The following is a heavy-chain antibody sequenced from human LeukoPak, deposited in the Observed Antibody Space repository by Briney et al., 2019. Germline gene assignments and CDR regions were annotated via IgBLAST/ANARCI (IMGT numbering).Heavy chain of an antibody. CDR3: ARSRRVGYNYGYDFDY. Sequence: ASVKVSCKASGYTFTSYDLTWVRQAPGQGLEWMGWISGYNGNTNYAQKLQGRVTMTTDTSTRTAYMEMRSLRSADTAVYYCARSRRVGYNYGYDFDYWGQGTLVTVSS. J-gene: IGHJ4*02. V-gene: IGHV1-18*01. D-gene: IGHD5-18*01. CDR2: ISGYNGNT. CDR1: GYTFTSYD.